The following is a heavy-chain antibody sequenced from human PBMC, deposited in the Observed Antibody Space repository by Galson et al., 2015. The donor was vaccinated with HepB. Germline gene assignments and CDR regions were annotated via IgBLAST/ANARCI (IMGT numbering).Heavy chain of an antibody. J-gene: IGHJ4*02. CDR2: ISYDGSNK. Sequence: SLRLSCAASGFTFSSYGMHWVRQAPGKGLEWVAVISYDGSNKYYADSVKGRFTISRDNSKNTLYLQMNSLRAEDTAVYYCAKEVSGRVHRMVRGVIIRAPLDYWGQGTLVTVSS. CDR3: AKEVSGRVHRMVRGVIIRAPLDY. V-gene: IGHV3-30*18. D-gene: IGHD3-10*01. CDR1: GFTFSSYG.